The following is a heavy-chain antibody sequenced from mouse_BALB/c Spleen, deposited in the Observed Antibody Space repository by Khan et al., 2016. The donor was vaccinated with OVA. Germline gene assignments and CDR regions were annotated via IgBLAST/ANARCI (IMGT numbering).Heavy chain of an antibody. V-gene: IGHV1-4*01. CDR3: VRDGDYHGRDGCFAY. CDR2: INPSNGYT. D-gene: IGHD2-13*01. J-gene: IGHJ3*01. CDR1: GYTFTSYT. Sequence: QVQLKESGAELARPGASVKMSCKASGYTFTSYTIHWIKKRPGQGLEWIGYINPSNGYTNYNQKFKDKATLSTDKSSTTAYLQLSSLTSDDSAVYNYVRDGDYHGRDGCFAYWGQGTLVTVSA.